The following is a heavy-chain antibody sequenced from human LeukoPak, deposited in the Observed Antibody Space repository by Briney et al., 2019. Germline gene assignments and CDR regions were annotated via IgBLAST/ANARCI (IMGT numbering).Heavy chain of an antibody. Sequence: ASVKVSCKASGYTFTSHYMHWVRQAPGQGLEWMGITNPSGGSTSYAQKFQGRVTMTRDTSTSTVYMELSSLRSEDTAVYYCARGAEMATIDDDAFDIWGQGTMVTVSS. V-gene: IGHV1-46*01. CDR2: TNPSGGST. J-gene: IGHJ3*02. CDR3: ARGAEMATIDDDAFDI. CDR1: GYTFTSHY. D-gene: IGHD5-24*01.